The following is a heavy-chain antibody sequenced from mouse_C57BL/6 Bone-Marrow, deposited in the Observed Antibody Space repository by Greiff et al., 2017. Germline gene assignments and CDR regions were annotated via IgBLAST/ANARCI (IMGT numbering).Heavy chain of an antibody. V-gene: IGHV2-9-1*01. D-gene: IGHD1-1*01. CDR2: IWTGGGT. Sequence: VQLKQSGPGLVAPSQSLSITCTVSGFSLTSYAISWVRQPPGKGLEWLGVIWTGGGTNYNSALKSRLSISKDNSKSQVFLKMNSLQTDDTARDYCARDYYGSSYWYFDVWGTGTTVTVSS. CDR3: ARDYYGSSYWYFDV. CDR1: GFSLTSYA. J-gene: IGHJ1*03.